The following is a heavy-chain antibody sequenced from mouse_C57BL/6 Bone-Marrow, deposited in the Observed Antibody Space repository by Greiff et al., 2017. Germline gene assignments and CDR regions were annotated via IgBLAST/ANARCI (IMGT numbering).Heavy chain of an antibody. J-gene: IGHJ3*01. V-gene: IGHV1-19*01. D-gene: IGHD5-5*01. Sequence: VQLQQSGPVLVKPGASVKMSCKASGYTFTDYYMNWVKQSHGKSLEWIGVINPYNGGTSYNQKFKGKATLTVDKSSSTAYMELNSLTSEDSAVYYCARRTTLFTSCAYWGQGTLVTVSA. CDR1: GYTFTDYY. CDR2: INPYNGGT. CDR3: ARRTTLFTSCAY.